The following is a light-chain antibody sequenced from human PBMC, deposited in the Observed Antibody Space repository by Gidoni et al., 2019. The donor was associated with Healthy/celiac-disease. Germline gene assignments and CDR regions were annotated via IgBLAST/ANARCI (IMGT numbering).Light chain of an antibody. V-gene: IGKV1-39*01. CDR2: AAS. Sequence: DIQMAQSPSSLSASVGERVTIPCRASQIISSYLTWYQQKTGKAPKLLIYAASSLQSGVPSRFSGSGSGTDFTLTISSLEPEDFATDYCQQSDSTPPTFGQGTKVEIK. J-gene: IGKJ1*01. CDR3: QQSDSTPPT. CDR1: QIISSY.